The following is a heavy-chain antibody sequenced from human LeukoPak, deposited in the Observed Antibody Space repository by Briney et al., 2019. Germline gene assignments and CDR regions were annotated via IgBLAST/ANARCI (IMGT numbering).Heavy chain of an antibody. J-gene: IGHJ3*02. CDR2: IYVGDSDT. CDR3: ARPRIAAAGYAFDI. V-gene: IGHV5-51*01. Sequence: GESLKISCKDSGYSFSNHWIGWVRQMPGKNLEWMGIIYVGDSDTRCSPSFQGQVTISADKSINTAYLQWSSLKASDTAMYYCARPRIAAAGYAFDIWGQGTMVTVSS. CDR1: GYSFSNHW. D-gene: IGHD6-13*01.